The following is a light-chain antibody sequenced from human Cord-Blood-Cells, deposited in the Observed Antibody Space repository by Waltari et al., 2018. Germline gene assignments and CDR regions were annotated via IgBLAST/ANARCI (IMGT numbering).Light chain of an antibody. J-gene: IGLJ2*01. Sequence: QSALTPPRSVSGSPGQSVTISCTGTSRDGGGYNYVPWYQQHPCKAPKLMIYDVSKRPSGVPDRFSGSKSGNTASLTISGRQAEDEADYYCCSYAGSYTFVVFGGGTKLTVL. CDR1: SRDGGGYNY. V-gene: IGLV2-11*01. CDR2: DVS. CDR3: CSYAGSYTFVV.